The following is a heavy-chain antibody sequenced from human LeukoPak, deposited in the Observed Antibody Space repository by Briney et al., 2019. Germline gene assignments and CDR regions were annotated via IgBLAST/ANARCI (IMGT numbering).Heavy chain of an antibody. CDR2: IYYSGST. CDR3: ARDFTDYYGMDV. J-gene: IGHJ6*02. Sequence: SQTLSLTCTVSGGSISSGDYYWSWIRQPPGEGLEWIGYIYYSGSTYYNPSLKSRVTISVDTSKNQFSLKLSSVTAADTAVYYCARDFTDYYGMDVWGQGTLVTVSS. V-gene: IGHV4-30-4*01. CDR1: GGSISSGDYY.